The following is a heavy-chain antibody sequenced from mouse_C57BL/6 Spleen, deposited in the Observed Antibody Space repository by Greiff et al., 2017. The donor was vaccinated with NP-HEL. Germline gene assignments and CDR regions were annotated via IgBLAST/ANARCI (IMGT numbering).Heavy chain of an antibody. D-gene: IGHD1-1*01. CDR1: GFTFSSYA. Sequence: EVMLVESGGGLVKPGGSLKLSCAASGFTFSSYAMSWVRQTPEKRLEWVATISDGGSYTYYPDNVKGRFTISRDNAKNNLYLQMSHLKSEDTAMYYCARGGLPDYYGFYAMDYWGQGTSVTVSS. V-gene: IGHV5-4*03. J-gene: IGHJ4*01. CDR2: ISDGGSYT. CDR3: ARGGLPDYYGFYAMDY.